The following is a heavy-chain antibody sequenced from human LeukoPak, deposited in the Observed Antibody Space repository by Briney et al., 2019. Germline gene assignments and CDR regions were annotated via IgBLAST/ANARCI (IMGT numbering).Heavy chain of an antibody. V-gene: IGHV4-61*02. Sequence: NPSETLSLTCTVSGGSISSGSYYWSWIRQPAGKGLEWIGRIYTSGSTNYNPSLKSRVTISVDTSKNQFSLKLSSVTAADTAVYYCARDPGGSSTDAFDFWGQGTMVTVSS. CDR3: ARDPGGSSTDAFDF. D-gene: IGHD1-26*01. CDR1: GGSISSGSYY. J-gene: IGHJ3*01. CDR2: IYTSGST.